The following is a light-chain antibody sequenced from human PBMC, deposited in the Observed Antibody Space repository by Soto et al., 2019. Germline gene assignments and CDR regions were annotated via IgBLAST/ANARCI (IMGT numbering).Light chain of an antibody. V-gene: IGKV3-11*01. Sequence: EIEMTQSPSTLSASAGDRATISCRASQSITRNLAWYQQSPGQAPRLLIYDASNRATGIPARFSGSASGTDFTLTINRLEPEDFAVYYCQLYGISPHFGQGTRLEIK. CDR1: QSITRN. J-gene: IGKJ5*01. CDR2: DAS. CDR3: QLYGISPH.